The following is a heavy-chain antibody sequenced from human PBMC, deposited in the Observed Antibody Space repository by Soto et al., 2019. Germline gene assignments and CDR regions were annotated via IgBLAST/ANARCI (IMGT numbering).Heavy chain of an antibody. Sequence: PXGSLRLSFVGSGFIFSNNCKHWVRPTPGKGLEWVAFMSYDVSDTFYADSVKGRFTISRDNSKNTLFLHMSNLRAEDTAMYYCTIVRVADSALDHCGQGTLVTVSS. CDR3: TIVRVADSALDH. J-gene: IGHJ4*02. CDR2: MSYDVSDT. CDR1: GFIFSNNC. D-gene: IGHD3-10*02. V-gene: IGHV3-30*03.